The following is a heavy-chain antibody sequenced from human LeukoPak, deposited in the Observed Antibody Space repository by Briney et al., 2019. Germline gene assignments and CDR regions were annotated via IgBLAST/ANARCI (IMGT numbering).Heavy chain of an antibody. V-gene: IGHV1-69*13. D-gene: IGHD1-26*01. CDR2: IIPIFGTA. J-gene: IGHJ4*02. CDR3: ARGPSGGGSYYGND. CDR1: GGTFTSYA. Sequence: SVKVSCKASGGTFTSYAISWVRQAPGQGLEWMGGIIPIFGTANYAQKFQGRVTITADESTSTAYMELSSLRSEDTAVYYCARGPSGGGSYYGNDWGQGTLVTVSS.